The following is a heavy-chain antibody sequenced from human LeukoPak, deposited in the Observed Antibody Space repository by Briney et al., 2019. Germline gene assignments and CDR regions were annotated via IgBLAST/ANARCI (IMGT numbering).Heavy chain of an antibody. V-gene: IGHV1-24*01. CDR3: ATVGTYYYDSSGLDY. D-gene: IGHD3-22*01. CDR2: FDPEDGET. J-gene: IGHJ4*02. CDR1: GYTLTELS. Sequence: ASVKVSCKASGYTLTELSMHWVRQAPGKGLEWMGGFDPEDGETIYAQKFQGRVTMTEDTSTDTAYMELSSLRSEDTAVYYCATVGTYYYDSSGLDYWGQGTLVTVSS.